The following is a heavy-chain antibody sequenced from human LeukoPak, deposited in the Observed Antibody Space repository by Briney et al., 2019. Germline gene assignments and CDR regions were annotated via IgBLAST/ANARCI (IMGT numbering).Heavy chain of an antibody. CDR3: AREVMTADAFDI. J-gene: IGHJ3*02. Sequence: SETLSLTCTVSGGSISTSNYYWGWIRQPPGKGLEWIGNIFYSGSTYYSPSLRSRVTISVDTSKNQFSLKLSSVTAADTAVYYCAREVMTADAFDIWGQGTMVTVSS. D-gene: IGHD2-21*02. CDR2: IFYSGST. V-gene: IGHV4-39*07. CDR1: GGSISTSNYY.